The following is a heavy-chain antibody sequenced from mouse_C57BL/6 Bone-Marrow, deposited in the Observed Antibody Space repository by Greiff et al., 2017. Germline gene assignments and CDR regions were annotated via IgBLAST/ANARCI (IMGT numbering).Heavy chain of an antibody. CDR3: AKSYYSAWFAY. J-gene: IGHJ3*01. CDR1: GFSLTSYG. D-gene: IGHD1-1*01. V-gene: IGHV2-5*01. Sequence: VKLQQSGPGLVQPSQSLSITCTVSGFSLTSYGVHWVRQSPGTGLEWLGVLWRGGSTDYNAAFMSRLGITKDNSTSQVFFKMNSLQADDTAIYYCAKSYYSAWFAYWGQGTLVTVSA. CDR2: LWRGGST.